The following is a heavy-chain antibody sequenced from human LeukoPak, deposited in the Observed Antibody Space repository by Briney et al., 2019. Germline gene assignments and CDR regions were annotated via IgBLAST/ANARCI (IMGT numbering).Heavy chain of an antibody. J-gene: IGHJ4*02. CDR3: AGGRSRRYCSGGSCFVTDY. V-gene: IGHV1-2*02. CDR1: GHTFTGYY. CDR2: INPNSGGT. D-gene: IGHD2-15*01. Sequence: ASVKVSCKASGHTFTGYYMHWVRQAPGQGLEWMGWINPNSGGTNYAQKFQGRVTMTRDTSISTAYMELSRLRSDDTAVYYCAGGRSRRYCSGGSCFVTDYWGQGTLVTVSS.